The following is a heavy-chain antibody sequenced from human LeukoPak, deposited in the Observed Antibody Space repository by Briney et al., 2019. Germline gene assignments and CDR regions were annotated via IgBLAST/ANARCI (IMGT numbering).Heavy chain of an antibody. CDR3: ARGFDRKQITRFFDY. J-gene: IGHJ4*02. CDR1: GGPFDGFY. CDR2: INHSGSP. Sequence: SGTLSLTCAVYGGPFDGFYWSWIRQPPGQGLEWIGEINHSGSPDYTPSLKSRVTISVDTSKSQFSLNLSSVTAADTAVYYCARGFDRKQITRFFDYWGQGIPVTLSS. D-gene: IGHD1-20*01. V-gene: IGHV4-34*01.